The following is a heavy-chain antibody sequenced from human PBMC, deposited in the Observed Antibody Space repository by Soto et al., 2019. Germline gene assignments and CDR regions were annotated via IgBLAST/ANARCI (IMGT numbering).Heavy chain of an antibody. D-gene: IGHD2-15*01. CDR2: VYPADSDT. Sequence: PGESLKISCKGSGYRFTTYWIAWVRQMPGKGLEWMGSVYPADSDTRYSPSFHGQATISADKSISTAYLQWSSLKASDTSIYYCARLRDCSGGSCSLEPFDYWGQGTLVTVSS. CDR1: GYRFTTYW. CDR3: ARLRDCSGGSCSLEPFDY. V-gene: IGHV5-51*01. J-gene: IGHJ4*02.